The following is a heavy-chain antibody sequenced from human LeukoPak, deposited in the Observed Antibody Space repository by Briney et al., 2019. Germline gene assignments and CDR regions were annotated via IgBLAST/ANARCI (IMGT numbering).Heavy chain of an antibody. CDR1: GYTFTGYY. J-gene: IGHJ4*02. CDR2: MNPNSGNT. CDR3: ARGGDCSGGSCYLIDY. V-gene: IGHV1-8*02. Sequence: ASVKVSCKASGYTFTGYYMHWVRQATGQGLEWMGWMNPNSGNTGYAQKFQGRVTMTRNTSISTAHMELSSLRSEDTAVYYCARGGDCSGGSCYLIDYWGQGTLVTVSS. D-gene: IGHD2-15*01.